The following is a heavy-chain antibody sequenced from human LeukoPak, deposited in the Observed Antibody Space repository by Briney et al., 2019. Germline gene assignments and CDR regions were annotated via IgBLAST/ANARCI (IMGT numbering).Heavy chain of an antibody. CDR2: INPNSGST. CDR3: ARAGSYKDFYYFDY. CDR1: GYTFTGYY. D-gene: IGHD1-26*01. J-gene: IGHJ4*02. Sequence: ASVKVSCKASGYTFTGYYMHWVRQAPGQGLAWMGWINPNSGSTNYAQKFQGRVTMTRDTSISTAYMELSRLRSDDTAVYYCARAGSYKDFYYFDYWGQGTLVTVSS. V-gene: IGHV1-2*02.